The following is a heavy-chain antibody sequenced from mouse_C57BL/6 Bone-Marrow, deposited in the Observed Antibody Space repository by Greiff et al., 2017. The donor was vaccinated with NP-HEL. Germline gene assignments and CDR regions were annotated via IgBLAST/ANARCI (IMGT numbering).Heavy chain of an antibody. CDR1: GYSITSGYY. Sequence: EVKLQESGPGLVKPSQSLSLTCSVTGYSITSGYYWNWIRQFPGNKLEWMGYISYDGSNNYNPSLKNRISITRDTSKNQFFLKLNSVTTEDTATYYCARDGDGYLDYWGQGTTLTVSS. V-gene: IGHV3-6*01. J-gene: IGHJ2*01. D-gene: IGHD2-3*01. CDR3: ARDGDGYLDY. CDR2: ISYDGSN.